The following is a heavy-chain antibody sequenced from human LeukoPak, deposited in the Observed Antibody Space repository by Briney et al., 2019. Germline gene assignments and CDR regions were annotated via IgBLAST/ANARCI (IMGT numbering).Heavy chain of an antibody. CDR2: INSDGSST. Sequence: GGSLRLSCAASGFTFSSYWMHWVRQAPGKGLVWVSRINSDGSSTSYADSVKGRFTISRDNAKNPLFLQMNSLRAEDTAVYYCAALPSMKQEGRWGQGTLVTVSS. V-gene: IGHV3-74*01. CDR1: GFTFSSYW. J-gene: IGHJ4*02. CDR3: AALPSMKQEGR. D-gene: IGHD2/OR15-2a*01.